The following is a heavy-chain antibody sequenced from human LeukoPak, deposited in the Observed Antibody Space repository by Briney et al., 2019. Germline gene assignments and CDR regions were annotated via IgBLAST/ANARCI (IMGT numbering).Heavy chain of an antibody. CDR2: IRSKAYGGTT. D-gene: IGHD1-26*01. CDR1: GFTFGDYA. J-gene: IGHJ4*02. Sequence: SLRLSCTASGFTFGDYAMSWVRQAPGKGLEWVGFIRSKAYGGTTEYAASVKGRFTISRGDFKSIAYLQMNSLKTEDTAVYYCTRDEGGSVDYWGQGTLVTVSS. V-gene: IGHV3-49*04. CDR3: TRDEGGSVDY.